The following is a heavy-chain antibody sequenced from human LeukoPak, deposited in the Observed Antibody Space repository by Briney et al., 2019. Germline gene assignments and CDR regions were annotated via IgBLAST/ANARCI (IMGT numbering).Heavy chain of an antibody. CDR3: ARGSIGYGDDRFFDY. CDR2: INAGNGNT. CDR1: GYTLTSYA. J-gene: IGHJ4*02. D-gene: IGHD4-17*01. Sequence: ASVKVSCKASGYTLTSYAMHWVRQAPGQRLEWMGWINAGNGNTKYSQKFQGRVTITRDTSASTAYMELSSLRSEDTAVYYCARGSIGYGDDRFFDYWGQGTLVTVSS. V-gene: IGHV1-3*01.